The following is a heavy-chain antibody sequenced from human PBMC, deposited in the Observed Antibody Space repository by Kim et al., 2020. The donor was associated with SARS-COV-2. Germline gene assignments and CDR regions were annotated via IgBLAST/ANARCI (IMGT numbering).Heavy chain of an antibody. J-gene: IGHJ6*01. CDR2: ISYDGSNK. D-gene: IGHD6-19*01. CDR3: AKVKKENSSGGYSLYYY. V-gene: IGHV3-30*18. Sequence: GGSLRLSCAASGFTFSSYGMHWVRQAPGKGLEWVAVISYDGSNKYYADSVKGRFTISRDNSKNTLYLQMNSLRAEDTAVYYCAKVKKENSSGGYSLYYY. CDR1: GFTFSSYG.